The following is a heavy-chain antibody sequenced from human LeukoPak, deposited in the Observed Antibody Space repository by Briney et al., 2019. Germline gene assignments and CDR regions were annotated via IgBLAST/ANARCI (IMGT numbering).Heavy chain of an antibody. D-gene: IGHD6-13*01. CDR3: ARDGAAAGSEGDY. Sequence: GASVKVSCKASGYTFTGYCMHWVRQAPGQGLEWMGWINPNSGGTNYAQKFQGRVTMTRDTSISTAYMERSRLRSDDTAVYYCARDGAAAGSEGDYWGQGTLVTVSS. V-gene: IGHV1-2*02. CDR1: GYTFTGYC. CDR2: INPNSGGT. J-gene: IGHJ4*02.